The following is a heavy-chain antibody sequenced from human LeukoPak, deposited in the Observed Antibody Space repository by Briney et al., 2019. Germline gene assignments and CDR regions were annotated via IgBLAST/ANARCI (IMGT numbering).Heavy chain of an antibody. CDR1: GFTFDDYT. D-gene: IGHD1-26*01. CDR2: ISGSGYST. J-gene: IGHJ4*02. CDR3: AQWSRYFDY. Sequence: GGSLRLSCAASGFTFDDYTIHWVRQAPGKGLEWVSAISGSGYSTYYADSVKGRFTISRDNSKNTLYLQMNSLRAEDTALYFCAQWSRYFDYWGQGTLVTVSS. V-gene: IGHV3-23*01.